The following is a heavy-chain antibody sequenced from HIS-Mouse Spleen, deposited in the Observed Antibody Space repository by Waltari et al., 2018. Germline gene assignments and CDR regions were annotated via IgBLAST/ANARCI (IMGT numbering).Heavy chain of an antibody. J-gene: IGHJ4*02. CDR2: IYYSGST. Sequence: QLQLQESGPGLVKPSETLSLTCTVSGGSLSSSSYYWGWIRQPPGKGLEWIGSIYYSGSTTYTPSLKNRVTISIDTSKNQFSLKLSSVTAADTAVYYCARLTAAGTYWGQGTLVTVSS. V-gene: IGHV4-39*07. CDR1: GGSLSSSSYY. D-gene: IGHD6-13*01. CDR3: ARLTAAGTY.